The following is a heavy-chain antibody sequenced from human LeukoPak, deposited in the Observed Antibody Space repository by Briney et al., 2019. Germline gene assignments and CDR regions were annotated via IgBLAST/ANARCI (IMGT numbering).Heavy chain of an antibody. D-gene: IGHD3-3*01. V-gene: IGHV1-2*02. J-gene: IGHJ5*02. CDR2: IDPNSGGT. CDR1: GYTFTGYY. Sequence: GASVKVSCKASGYTFTGYYMHWVRQAPGQGLEWMGWIDPNSGGTNYAQKFQGRVTMTRDTSISTAYMELSRLRSDNTAVYYCARGRDEWSGYENWFDPWGQGTLVTVSS. CDR3: ARGRDEWSGYENWFDP.